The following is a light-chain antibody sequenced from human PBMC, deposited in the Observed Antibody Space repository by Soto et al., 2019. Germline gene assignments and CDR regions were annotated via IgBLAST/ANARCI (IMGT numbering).Light chain of an antibody. CDR1: NIGTRS. CDR3: QVWDRSSDHVV. CDR2: FDS. Sequence: SYELTQPPSVSVAPGKTARITCGGDNIGTRSVHWYQQKPGQAPVLVIYFDSDRPSGIPERFTGSSSANTATLTISRVEAGDEADYYCQVWDRSSDHVVFGGGTKLTVL. J-gene: IGLJ2*01. V-gene: IGLV3-21*04.